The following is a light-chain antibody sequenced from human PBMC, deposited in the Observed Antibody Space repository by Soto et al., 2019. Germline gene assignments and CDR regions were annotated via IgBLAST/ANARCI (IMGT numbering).Light chain of an antibody. CDR2: KAS. V-gene: IGKV1-5*03. J-gene: IGKJ5*01. Sequence: DIQMTQSPSTLSASVGDRVTITCRASQSISSWLAWYQQKPGKAPKLLIYKASSLESGVPSRFSGSGSGTEFPLTISSLQPYDFATYYCQQYNSYSITFGQGTRLEIK. CDR1: QSISSW. CDR3: QQYNSYSIT.